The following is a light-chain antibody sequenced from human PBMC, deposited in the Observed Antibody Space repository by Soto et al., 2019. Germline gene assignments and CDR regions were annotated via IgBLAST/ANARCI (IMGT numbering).Light chain of an antibody. Sequence: QSVLTQPRSASGSPGQSITISCTGTSSDVGGYNYVSWYQQHPAKAPKLIIFDVSKRPSGVPNRFSGSKSGNTASLTISGLRAEDEADYYCGSYVGRNTYVVGTGTKLTVL. CDR1: SSDVGGYNY. CDR2: DVS. CDR3: GSYVGRNTYV. V-gene: IGLV2-11*01. J-gene: IGLJ1*01.